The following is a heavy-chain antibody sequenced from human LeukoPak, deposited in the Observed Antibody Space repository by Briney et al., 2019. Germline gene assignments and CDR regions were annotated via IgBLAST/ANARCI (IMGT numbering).Heavy chain of an antibody. CDR1: GFTFSSYA. D-gene: IGHD5-24*01. CDR3: ARDNSVRDEAWWFNP. Sequence: GGSLRLSCAASGFTFSSYAMSWVRQAPGKGLEWVSVISGSGGSTYYAGAVKGRFTISRDKSKNTLYLQMNSLRAEDTAVYYCARDNSVRDEAWWFNPWGQGTLVTVSS. CDR2: ISGSGGST. J-gene: IGHJ5*02. V-gene: IGHV3-23*01.